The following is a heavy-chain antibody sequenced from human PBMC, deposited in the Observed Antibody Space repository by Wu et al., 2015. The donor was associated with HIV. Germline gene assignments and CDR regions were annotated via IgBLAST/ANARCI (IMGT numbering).Heavy chain of an antibody. V-gene: IGHV1-2*02. CDR1: GYTFTDYY. D-gene: IGHD1-20*01. Sequence: VQLVQSGAEVKKPGATVKISCKVSGYTFTDYYMHWVQQAPGKGLEWMGWILPNTDATKYAPRFQGRVTMTRDTSISTIYMELRGLRSDDTALYFCASYGPGYNWMYSWGQGTLVTVSS. CDR2: ILPNTDAT. CDR3: ASYGPGYNWMYS. J-gene: IGHJ4*02.